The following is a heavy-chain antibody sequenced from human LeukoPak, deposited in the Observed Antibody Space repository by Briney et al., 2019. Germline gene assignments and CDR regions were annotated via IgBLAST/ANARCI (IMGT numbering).Heavy chain of an antibody. V-gene: IGHV3-7*01. Sequence: PGGSLRLSCAASGFTFSSYWMSWVRQAPGKGLEWVANIKQDGSEKYYVDSVKGRFTISRDNAKNSLYLQMNSLRAEDTAVYYCARAGTIRVDAFDIWGQGTMVTVSS. CDR3: ARAGTIRVDAFDI. CDR1: GFTFSSYW. CDR2: IKQDGSEK. J-gene: IGHJ3*02. D-gene: IGHD3-3*01.